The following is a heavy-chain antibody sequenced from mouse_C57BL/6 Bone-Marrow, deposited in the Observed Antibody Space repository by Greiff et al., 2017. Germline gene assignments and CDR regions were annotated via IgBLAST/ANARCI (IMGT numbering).Heavy chain of an antibody. CDR1: GYTFTSYW. Sequence: VQLQQPGAELVRPGTSVKLSCKASGYTFTSYWMHWVKQRPGQGLEWIGVIDPSDSYTNYNQKFKGKATLTVDTSSSTAYMQLSSLTSEDAAVYYCARDGDDGYWGEGTTLTVSS. CDR2: IDPSDSYT. D-gene: IGHD2-2*01. J-gene: IGHJ2*01. CDR3: ARDGDDGY. V-gene: IGHV1-59*01.